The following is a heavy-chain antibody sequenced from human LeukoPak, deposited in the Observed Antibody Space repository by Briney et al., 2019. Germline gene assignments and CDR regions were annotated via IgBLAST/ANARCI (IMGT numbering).Heavy chain of an antibody. Sequence: PGGSLRLSCAASGFTFSSYAMNWVRKAPGKGLDWVSAISGSCGSTYYANPVKGRFTISRDNSKNKLYLQMNRLRAEDTAVYYCAGVVPAARRSYYFDYWGQGTLVTVSS. CDR2: ISGSCGST. V-gene: IGHV3-23*01. J-gene: IGHJ4*02. CDR1: GFTFSSYA. CDR3: AGVVPAARRSYYFDY. D-gene: IGHD2-2*01.